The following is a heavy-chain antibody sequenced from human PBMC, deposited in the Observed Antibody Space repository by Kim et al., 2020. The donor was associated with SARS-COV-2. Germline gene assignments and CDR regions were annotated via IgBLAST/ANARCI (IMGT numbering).Heavy chain of an antibody. V-gene: IGHV3-33*06. CDR3: AKDTSLRYFDWSPTYGMDV. Sequence: GGSLRLSCAASGFTFSTYGMHWVRQAPGKGLEWLAVIWYDGSNKYYADSVKGRFTISRDNSKNTLYLQMNSLRAEDTAVYYCAKDTSLRYFDWSPTYGMDVWGQGTTVTVSS. CDR1: GFTFSTYG. D-gene: IGHD3-9*01. J-gene: IGHJ6*02. CDR2: IWYDGSNK.